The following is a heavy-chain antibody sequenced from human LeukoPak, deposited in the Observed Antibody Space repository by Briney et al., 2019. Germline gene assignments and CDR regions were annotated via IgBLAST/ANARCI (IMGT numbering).Heavy chain of an antibody. CDR2: IIPIFGTA. V-gene: IGHV1-69*05. Sequence: GASVKVSCKASGGTFSSYAISWVRQAPGQGLEWMGGIIPIFGTANYAQKFQGRVTITTDESTSTAYMELSSLRSEDTAVYYCASFRGYCSSTSCYHYFQHWGQGTLVTVSS. D-gene: IGHD2-2*01. J-gene: IGHJ1*01. CDR3: ASFRGYCSSTSCYHYFQH. CDR1: GGTFSSYA.